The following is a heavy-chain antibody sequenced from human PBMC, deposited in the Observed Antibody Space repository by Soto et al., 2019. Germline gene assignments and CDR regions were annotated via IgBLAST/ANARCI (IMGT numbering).Heavy chain of an antibody. D-gene: IGHD3-3*01. CDR1: GFTFSSYG. CDR2: ISYDGSNK. V-gene: IGHV3-30*18. Sequence: GGSLRLSCAASGFTFSSYGMHWVRQAPGKGLEWVAVISYDGSNKYYADSVKGRFTISRDNSKNTLYLQMNSLRAEDTAVYYCAKAEWGGYSPPIDYWGQGTLVTVSS. CDR3: AKAEWGGYSPPIDY. J-gene: IGHJ4*02.